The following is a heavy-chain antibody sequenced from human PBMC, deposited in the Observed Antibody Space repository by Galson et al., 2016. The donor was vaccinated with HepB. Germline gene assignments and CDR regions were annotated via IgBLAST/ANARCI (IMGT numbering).Heavy chain of an antibody. J-gene: IGHJ4*02. CDR2: ISRSSSYI. Sequence: SLRLSCAASGFNFSSYSMTWVRQAPGKGLEWVSSISRSSSYIYYADSVKGRFTISRDNAKNSLYLQMNSLRAEDTAVYYCARETCSGGSCYPSYWGQGILVTVSS. CDR1: GFNFSSYS. V-gene: IGHV3-21*01. D-gene: IGHD2-15*01. CDR3: ARETCSGGSCYPSY.